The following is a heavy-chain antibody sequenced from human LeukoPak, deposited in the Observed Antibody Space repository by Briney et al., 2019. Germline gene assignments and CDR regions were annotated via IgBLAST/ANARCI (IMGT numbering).Heavy chain of an antibody. CDR3: ARGGGSILTGYYTFGY. D-gene: IGHD3-9*01. Sequence: SVKVSCKASGGTFSSYAISWVRQAPGQGLEWMGGIIPIFGTANYAQKFQGRVTITADKSTSTAYMELSSLRSEDTAVYYYARGGGSILTGYYTFGYWGQGTLVTVSS. CDR2: IIPIFGTA. CDR1: GGTFSSYA. J-gene: IGHJ4*02. V-gene: IGHV1-69*06.